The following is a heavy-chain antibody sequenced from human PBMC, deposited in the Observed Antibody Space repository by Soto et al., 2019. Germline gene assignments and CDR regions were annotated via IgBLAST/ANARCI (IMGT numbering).Heavy chain of an antibody. D-gene: IGHD6-19*01. CDR2: IMPMFGRA. CDR1: GGTFSNYA. J-gene: IGHJ6*02. Sequence: QVQLVQSGAEVKKPGSSVKVSCKASGGTFSNYALSWVRQAPGQGLEGMGGIMPMFGRADYAPKFQRRVKITADEPTSTAHMNLSSLRSEDTTVYYCASWLKEAGIGGNYSYGMDVWGQGTTVTVSS. V-gene: IGHV1-69*12. CDR3: ASWLKEAGIGGNYSYGMDV.